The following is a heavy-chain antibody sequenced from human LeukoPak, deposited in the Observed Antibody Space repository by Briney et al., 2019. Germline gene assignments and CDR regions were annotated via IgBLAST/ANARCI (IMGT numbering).Heavy chain of an antibody. V-gene: IGHV3-23*01. CDR3: ARSSTSGGDRLRPH. CDR2: ISGSGGST. D-gene: IGHD2-21*02. J-gene: IGHJ4*02. CDR1: GFTFSSYG. Sequence: PGGSLRLSCAASGFTFSSYGMSWVRQAPGKGLEWVSAISGSGGSTYYADSVKGRFTISRDNSKNTLYLQMNSLRAEDTAIYYCARSSTSGGDRLRPHWGQGTLVTVSS.